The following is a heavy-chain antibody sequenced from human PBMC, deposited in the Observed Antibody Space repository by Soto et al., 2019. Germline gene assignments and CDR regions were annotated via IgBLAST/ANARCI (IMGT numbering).Heavy chain of an antibody. J-gene: IGHJ6*02. Sequence: QVQLVESGGGLVRPGGSLRLSCATSGFTFSDYYMSWIRQAPGKGLEWVSYIASRDPTVYYADSVRGRFTISRDNARNLLYMQMDNLRADDTAVYYCAREKSSGYYGIDVWGQGTTVTVSS. CDR2: IASRDPTV. V-gene: IGHV3-11*01. CDR3: AREKSSGYYGIDV. CDR1: GFTFSDYY. D-gene: IGHD3-22*01.